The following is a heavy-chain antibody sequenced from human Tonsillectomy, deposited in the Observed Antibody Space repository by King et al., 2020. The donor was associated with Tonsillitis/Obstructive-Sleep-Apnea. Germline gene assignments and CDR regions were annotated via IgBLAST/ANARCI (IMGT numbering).Heavy chain of an antibody. CDR1: GGSISSSSYY. CDR3: ARPVFEQDSSSPLYYYYYMDG. Sequence: PLQESGPGLVKPSETLSLTCTVSGGSISSSSYYWGWIRQPPGKGLEWIGSIYYSGSTYYNPSLKSRVTISVDTSKNQFSLKLSSVTAADTAVYYCARPVFEQDSSSPLYYYYYMDGWGKGTTVTVSS. CDR2: IYYSGST. V-gene: IGHV4-39*01. J-gene: IGHJ6*03. D-gene: IGHD6-6*01.